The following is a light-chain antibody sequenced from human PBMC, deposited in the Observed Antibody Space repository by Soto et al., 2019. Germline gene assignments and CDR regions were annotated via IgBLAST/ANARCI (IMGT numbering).Light chain of an antibody. Sequence: EIVMTQPPATLSVSPGDRATLSCRASQSVSSNLAWYQQKPGQAPRLLIYGASTRATGIPARFSGSGSGTEFTLTISSLQSEDFAVYYCQQYNNWPRTFGQGTKVDNK. CDR1: QSVSSN. V-gene: IGKV3-15*01. CDR3: QQYNNWPRT. CDR2: GAS. J-gene: IGKJ1*01.